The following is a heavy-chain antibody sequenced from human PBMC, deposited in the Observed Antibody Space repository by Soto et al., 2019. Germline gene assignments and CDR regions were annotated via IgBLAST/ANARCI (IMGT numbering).Heavy chain of an antibody. CDR3: TRYTYTSRYSYFGMDV. J-gene: IGHJ6*02. Sequence: GGTLRLSCRFCGFTFVDYASSWARQAPGKGREWVGGIRSKAYGETTDYAASVKGRFTILRDNSKSIAYLQLNSLQSDDTGVYYCTRYTYTSRYSYFGMDVWGHGTTVTVSS. D-gene: IGHD2-2*01. CDR1: GFTFVDYA. CDR2: IRSKAYGETT. V-gene: IGHV3-49*04.